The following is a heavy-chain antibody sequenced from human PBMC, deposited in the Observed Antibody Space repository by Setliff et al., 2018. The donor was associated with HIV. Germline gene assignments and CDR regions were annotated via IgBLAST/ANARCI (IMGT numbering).Heavy chain of an antibody. D-gene: IGHD6-13*01. V-gene: IGHV3-53*01. CDR2: IYDGGTT. J-gene: IGHJ5*02. CDR1: GFTVSSNY. Sequence: PGGSLRLSCAASGFTVSSNYMSWVRQAPGKGLEWVSIIYDGGTTFYADSVKGRFTISRDNSKNTLYLQMNSLRAEDTAVYYCARVWRSSSWYITSWGQGTLVTVSS. CDR3: ARVWRSSSWYITS.